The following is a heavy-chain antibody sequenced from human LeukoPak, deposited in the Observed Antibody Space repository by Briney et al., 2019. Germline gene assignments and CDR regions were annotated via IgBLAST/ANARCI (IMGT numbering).Heavy chain of an antibody. CDR2: IYHSGST. J-gene: IGHJ4*02. V-gene: IGHV4-30-2*01. CDR1: GGSISSGGYS. CDR3: AREIPRSYFDY. Sequence: SETLSLTCAVSGGSISSGGYSWSWIRQPPGKGLEWIGYIYHSGSTYYNPSLKSQVTISVDRSKNQFSLKLSSVTAADTAVYYCAREIPRSYFDYWGQGTLVTVSS.